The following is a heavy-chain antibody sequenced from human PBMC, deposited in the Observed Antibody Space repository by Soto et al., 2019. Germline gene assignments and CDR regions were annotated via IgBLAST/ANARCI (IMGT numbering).Heavy chain of an antibody. CDR3: AREGYSSSWYAGVGYYYYYYGMDV. CDR1: GDSVSSNSAA. Sequence: LTCAISGDSVSSNSAAWNWIRQSPSRGLEWLGRTYYRSKWYNDYAVSVKSRIPINPDTSKNQFSLQLNSVTPEDTAVYYCAREGYSSSWYAGVGYYYYYYGMDVWGQGTTVTVSS. V-gene: IGHV6-1*01. CDR2: TYYRSKWYN. J-gene: IGHJ6*02. D-gene: IGHD6-13*01.